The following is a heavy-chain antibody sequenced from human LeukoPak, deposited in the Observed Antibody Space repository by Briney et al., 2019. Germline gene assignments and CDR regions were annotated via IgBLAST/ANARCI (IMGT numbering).Heavy chain of an antibody. J-gene: IGHJ4*02. CDR1: GGSISSYY. Sequence: SETLSLTCTVSGGSISSYYWSWIRQPPGKGLEWIGYIYYSGSTSYNPSLKSRVTISVDKSKNQSSLKLSSVTAADTAVYYCARRDPTVTTAFDYWGQGTLVTVSS. CDR2: IYYSGST. V-gene: IGHV4-59*12. D-gene: IGHD4-17*01. CDR3: ARRDPTVTTAFDY.